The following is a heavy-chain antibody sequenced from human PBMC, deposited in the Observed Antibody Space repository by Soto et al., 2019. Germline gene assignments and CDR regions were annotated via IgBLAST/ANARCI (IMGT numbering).Heavy chain of an antibody. CDR2: IYDSESA. Sequence: QVQLQESGPGLVKPSQTLSLTCNVSGESISSGGYYWSWNRHHPGKGLEWIGYIYDSESAYYNPSLKSRVTISMDTSKNHFAMRLSSVTGADTAVYYCARASSSSSAADYWGQGTLVTVSS. D-gene: IGHD6-6*01. J-gene: IGHJ4*02. CDR3: ARASSSSSAADY. CDR1: GESISSGGYY. V-gene: IGHV4-31*03.